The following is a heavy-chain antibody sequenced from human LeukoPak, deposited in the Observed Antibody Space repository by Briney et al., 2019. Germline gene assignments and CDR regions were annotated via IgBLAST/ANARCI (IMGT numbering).Heavy chain of an antibody. D-gene: IGHD6-19*01. CDR2: MIPNSGNT. Sequence: ASVKVSCKASGYTFTSYDINWVQQATGQGLEWMGWMIPNSGNTGYAQKFQGRVTMTRNTSISTAYMELSSLRAEDTAVYYCAKGRGKAVAVQVDHWGQGALVTVSS. CDR3: AKGRGKAVAVQVDH. J-gene: IGHJ4*02. V-gene: IGHV1-8*01. CDR1: GYTFTSYD.